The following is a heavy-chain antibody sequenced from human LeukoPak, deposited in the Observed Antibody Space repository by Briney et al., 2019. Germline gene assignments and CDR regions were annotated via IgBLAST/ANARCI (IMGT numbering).Heavy chain of an antibody. J-gene: IGHJ4*02. CDR1: GFTFSSYG. D-gene: IGHD3-22*01. V-gene: IGHV3-30*02. CDR2: IRYDGSNK. Sequence: PGGSLRLSCAASGFTFSSYGMHWVRQAPGKGLERVAFIRYDGSNKYYAGSVKGRFTISRDNSKNTLYLQMNSLRAEDTAVYYCAKRLTYYYDSSGYAPPDYWGQGTLVTVSS. CDR3: AKRLTYYYDSSGYAPPDY.